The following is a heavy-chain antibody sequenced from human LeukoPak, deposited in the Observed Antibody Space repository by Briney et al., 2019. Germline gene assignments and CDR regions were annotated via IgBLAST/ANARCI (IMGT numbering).Heavy chain of an antibody. V-gene: IGHV3-7*03. Sequence: GGSLRLSCAASGFTFSSYWMSWVRQAPGKGLEGVADINQDGSEKYYVDSVKGRFTISRDNAKTSLYLQMNSLRAEDTAVYYCARDLGMGYYYYGMDVWGKGTTVTVSS. J-gene: IGHJ6*04. D-gene: IGHD7-27*01. CDR3: ARDLGMGYYYYGMDV. CDR2: INQDGSEK. CDR1: GFTFSSYW.